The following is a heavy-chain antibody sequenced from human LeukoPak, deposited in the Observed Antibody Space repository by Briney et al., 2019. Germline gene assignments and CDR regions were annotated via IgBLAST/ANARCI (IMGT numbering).Heavy chain of an antibody. Sequence: ASVKVSCTASGYTFTSYDINWVRRATGQGLEWMGWMNPNSGNTGYAQKFQGRVTMTRNTSISTAYMELSSLRSEDTAVYYCARSSSWYHYYYYYMDVWGKGTTVTVSS. CDR1: GYTFTSYD. V-gene: IGHV1-8*01. D-gene: IGHD6-13*01. J-gene: IGHJ6*03. CDR3: ARSSSWYHYYYYYMDV. CDR2: MNPNSGNT.